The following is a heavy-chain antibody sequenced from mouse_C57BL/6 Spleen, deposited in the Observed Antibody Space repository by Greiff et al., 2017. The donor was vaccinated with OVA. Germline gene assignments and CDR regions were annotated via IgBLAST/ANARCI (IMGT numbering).Heavy chain of an antibody. CDR1: GYTFTSYG. V-gene: IGHV1-81*01. CDR2: IYPRSGNT. Sequence: QVQLQQSGAELARPGASVKLSCKASGYTFTSYGISWVKQRTGQGLEWIGEIYPRSGNTYYNEKFKGKATLTADKSSSTAYMELRSLTSEDSAVYFCARGDGYYGYFDVWGTGTTVTVSS. CDR3: ARGDGYYGYFDV. J-gene: IGHJ1*03. D-gene: IGHD2-3*01.